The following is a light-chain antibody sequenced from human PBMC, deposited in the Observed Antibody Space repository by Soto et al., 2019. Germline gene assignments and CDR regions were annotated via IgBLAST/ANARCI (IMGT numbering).Light chain of an antibody. CDR1: SSDVAKYDY. CDR2: DVS. J-gene: IGLJ1*01. CDR3: CSHAGSYTFV. V-gene: IGLV2-11*01. Sequence: QSALTQPRSVSGSPGQSVTISCTGTSSDVAKYDYVSWYQQSPGKAPKLLIYDVSKRPSGVPDRFSGSKFGITASLTISGLRADDDADYFCCSHAGSYTFVFGTGTKLTVL.